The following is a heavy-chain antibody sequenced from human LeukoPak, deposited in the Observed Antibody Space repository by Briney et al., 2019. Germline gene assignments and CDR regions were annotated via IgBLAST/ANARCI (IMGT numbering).Heavy chain of an antibody. CDR3: ARATATVKTSLDYYYGMDV. CDR2: IYTSGST. V-gene: IGHV4-4*09. J-gene: IGHJ6*02. CDR1: GGSISSYY. Sequence: SETLSLTCTVSGGSISSYYWSWIRQPPGKGLEWIGYIYTSGSTNYNPSLKSRVTISVDASKNQFSLKLSSVTAADTAVYYCARATATVKTSLDYYYGMDVWGQGTTVTVSS. D-gene: IGHD4-17*01.